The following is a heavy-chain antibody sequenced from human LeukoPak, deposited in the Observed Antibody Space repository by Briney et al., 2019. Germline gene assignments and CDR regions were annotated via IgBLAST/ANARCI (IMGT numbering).Heavy chain of an antibody. Sequence: GGSLRLSCAASGFTFSSYGMSWVRQAPGKGLEWVSAISGSGGSTYYADSVKGRFTISRDNSKNTLYLQMNSLRAEDTAVYYCAKEIYGSGSYSWAFDIWGQGTMVTVSS. CDR3: AKEIYGSGSYSWAFDI. J-gene: IGHJ3*02. D-gene: IGHD3-10*01. CDR2: ISGSGGST. V-gene: IGHV3-23*01. CDR1: GFTFSSYG.